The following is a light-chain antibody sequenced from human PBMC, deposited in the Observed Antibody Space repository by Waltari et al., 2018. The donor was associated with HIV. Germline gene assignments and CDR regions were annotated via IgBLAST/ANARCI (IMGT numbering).Light chain of an antibody. J-gene: IGLJ3*02. CDR3: CSYAGTYTYVL. CDR1: SSDVGGYDS. CDR2: EVI. Sequence: QSALTQPRSVSGSPGQSVTISCTGTSSDVGGYDSVSWYQQHPGKVPKLIIYEVIKRPSGVPDRFSGSKSGNTASLTISGLQTEDEADYFCCSYAGTYTYVLFGGGTKLTVL. V-gene: IGLV2-11*01.